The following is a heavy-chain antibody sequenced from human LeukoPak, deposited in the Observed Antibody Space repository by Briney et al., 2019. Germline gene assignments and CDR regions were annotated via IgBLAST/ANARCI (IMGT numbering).Heavy chain of an antibody. CDR2: IYPGDSDT. Sequence: GESLQISCQGSGYSFTNYWIGWVRQMPGKGLEWMGIIYPGDSDTRYSPSFQGQVTISADKSISTAYLQWRSLKASDTAMYYCARQGCSGTSCYDHWGQGTLVTVSS. CDR1: GYSFTNYW. J-gene: IGHJ4*02. CDR3: ARQGCSGTSCYDH. D-gene: IGHD2-2*01. V-gene: IGHV5-51*01.